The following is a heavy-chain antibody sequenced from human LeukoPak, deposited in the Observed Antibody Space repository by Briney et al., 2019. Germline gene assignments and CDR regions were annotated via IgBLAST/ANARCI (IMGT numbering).Heavy chain of an antibody. J-gene: IGHJ4*02. CDR1: GFTFSSYG. Sequence: GGSLRPSCAASGFTFSSYGMHWVRQAPAKGLEWVAIISYDGSNKYYADSVKGRFTISRDNSKNTLYLQMNSLRAEDTAVYYCAKSTTVTQRGYFDYWGQGTLVTVSS. CDR3: AKSTTVTQRGYFDY. V-gene: IGHV3-30*18. CDR2: ISYDGSNK. D-gene: IGHD4-17*01.